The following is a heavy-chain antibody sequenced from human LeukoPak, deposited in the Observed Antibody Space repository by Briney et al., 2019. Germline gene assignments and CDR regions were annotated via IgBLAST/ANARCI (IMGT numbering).Heavy chain of an antibody. V-gene: IGHV3-66*01. Sequence: GGSLRLSCAASGFTVSSNYMSWVRQPPGEGLEWVSVIYGGGATYYADSVRGRFTISRDDSRNTLYLQMNSLRAEDTAVYYCARDSYGSGNYYSPIDYWGQGTLVTVSS. CDR3: ARDSYGSGNYYSPIDY. CDR1: GFTVSSNY. J-gene: IGHJ4*02. D-gene: IGHD3-10*01. CDR2: IYGGGAT.